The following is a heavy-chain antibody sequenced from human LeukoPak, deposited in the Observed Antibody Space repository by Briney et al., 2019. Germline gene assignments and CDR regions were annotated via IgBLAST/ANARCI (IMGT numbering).Heavy chain of an antibody. CDR1: GFTFRSYD. CDR2: IRYNGRTT. V-gene: IGHV3-30*02. D-gene: IGHD5-18*01. CDR3: AKEASRGSSFAYTPIEKPYYLDY. J-gene: IGHJ4*02. Sequence: GGSLRLSCAVSGFTFRSYDMSWVRQAPGKGLEWVAFIRYNGRTTYYADSVKGRFTISRDNSKNTVFLQMYSLRAEDTAAYYCAKEASRGSSFAYTPIEKPYYLDYWGQGTLVTVSS.